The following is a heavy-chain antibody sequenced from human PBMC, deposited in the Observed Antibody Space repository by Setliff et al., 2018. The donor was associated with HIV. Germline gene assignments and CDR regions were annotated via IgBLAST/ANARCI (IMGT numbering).Heavy chain of an antibody. CDR1: GFTFTDYA. CDR2: INAKSGGT. V-gene: IGHV1-2*02. CDR3: ARDWNGSGRAMDV. D-gene: IGHD3-10*01. J-gene: IGHJ6*03. Sequence: GASVKVSCKTSGFTFTDYAIHWVRQAPGQGLEWMGWINAKSGGTNSALKFQGRVTMTRDTSISTAYMELSRLRSDDTAVYYCARDWNGSGRAMDVWGKGTAVTVSS.